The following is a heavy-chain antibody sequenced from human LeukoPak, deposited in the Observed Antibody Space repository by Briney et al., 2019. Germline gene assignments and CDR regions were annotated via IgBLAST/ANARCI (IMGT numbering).Heavy chain of an antibody. J-gene: IGHJ4*02. V-gene: IGHV3-33*08. D-gene: IGHD5-18*01. Sequence: PGRSLRLSCAASGFTVSSNYMSWVRQAPGKGLEWVAVIWYDGSNKYYADSVKGRFTISRDNSKNTLYLQMNSLRAEDTAVYYCARDKIQIFDYWGQGTLVTVSS. CDR1: GFTVSSNY. CDR2: IWYDGSNK. CDR3: ARDKIQIFDY.